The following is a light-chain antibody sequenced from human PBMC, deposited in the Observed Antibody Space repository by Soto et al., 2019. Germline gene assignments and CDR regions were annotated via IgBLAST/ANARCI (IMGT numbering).Light chain of an antibody. Sequence: MMMTQSPATLSVSPGERVTLSCRTSHSVNSHVAWYQQKPGQAPRLLLYGASTRATGIPVRFSGSGSGTEFTLTISSLQPDDFATYYCHQYNSYHTFGGGTKVDIK. J-gene: IGKJ4*01. V-gene: IGKV3-15*01. CDR3: HQYNSYHT. CDR1: HSVNSH. CDR2: GAS.